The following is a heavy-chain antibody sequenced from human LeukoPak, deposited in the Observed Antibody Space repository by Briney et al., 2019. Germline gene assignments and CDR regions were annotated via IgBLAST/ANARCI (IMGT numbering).Heavy chain of an antibody. V-gene: IGHV4-34*01. J-gene: IGHJ4*02. D-gene: IGHD6-19*01. CDR1: GGSFSGYY. Sequence: PSETLSLTCAVYGGSFSGYYWSWIRQPPGKGLEWIGEINHSGSTNYNPSLKSRVTISVDTSKNQFSLKLSSVTAADTAVYYCARGRGSGWYLGRLDYWGQGTLVTVSS. CDR2: INHSGST. CDR3: ARGRGSGWYLGRLDY.